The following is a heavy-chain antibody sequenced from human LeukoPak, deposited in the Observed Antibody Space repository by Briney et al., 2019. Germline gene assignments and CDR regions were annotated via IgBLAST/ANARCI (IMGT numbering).Heavy chain of an antibody. CDR1: GFTFRTYA. CDR2: ISDGGGRT. CDR3: TKNQILDDTSSWYAY. J-gene: IGHJ4*02. Sequence: GGSLRLSCGASGFTFRTYAMSWVRQAPGKGLEWVSGISDGGGRTFYAESVKGRFTVSRDNSKNTLYLRMNSLRAEDTAIYYCTKNQILDDTSSWYAYWGQGTLVTVSS. V-gene: IGHV3-23*01. D-gene: IGHD6-13*01.